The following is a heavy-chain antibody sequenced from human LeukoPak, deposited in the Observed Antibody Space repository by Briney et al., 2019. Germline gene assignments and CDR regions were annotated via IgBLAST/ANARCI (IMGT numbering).Heavy chain of an antibody. D-gene: IGHD3-3*01. CDR3: ASSSLYSDFSSGYYTDDAFEI. CDR1: EFCFSSYD. Sequence: GGSLRLSCAASEFCFSSYDMNWVRQAPGKGLEWISYISSSGTTIYYADSVKGRFTMSRENGKKSVFLHMNRLRVEDTALYYCASSSLYSDFSSGYYTDDAFEIWGQGTMVAVSS. V-gene: IGHV3-48*03. CDR2: ISSSGTTI. J-gene: IGHJ3*02.